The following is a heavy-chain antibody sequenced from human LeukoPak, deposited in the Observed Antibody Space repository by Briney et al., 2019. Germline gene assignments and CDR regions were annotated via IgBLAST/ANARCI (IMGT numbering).Heavy chain of an antibody. CDR2: IYYSGST. Sequence: SETLSLTCTVSGGSVSSGGYYWSWIRQPPGKGLEWIGYIYYSGSTNYNPSLKSRVTISVDTSKNQFSLKLSSVTAADTAVYYCARDDYSNYFDYWGQGTLVTVSS. CDR1: GGSVSSGGYY. D-gene: IGHD4-11*01. CDR3: ARDDYSNYFDY. V-gene: IGHV4-61*08. J-gene: IGHJ4*02.